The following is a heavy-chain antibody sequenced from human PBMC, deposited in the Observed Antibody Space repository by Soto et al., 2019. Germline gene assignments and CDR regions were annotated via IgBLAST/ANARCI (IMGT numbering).Heavy chain of an antibody. J-gene: IGHJ4*02. Sequence: HGGSPRICCAACGFTVCNYAMSGVRQPPGKGLEWVSTFTRNGNTYYADSVKGRFTISRDNSKNTLSLQMDSLRAEDTAVYYCAREFAPGSPNYDYWGLGTLLTVSS. D-gene: IGHD3-10*01. V-gene: IGHV3-23*01. CDR2: FTRNGNT. CDR3: AREFAPGSPNYDY. CDR1: GFTVCNYA.